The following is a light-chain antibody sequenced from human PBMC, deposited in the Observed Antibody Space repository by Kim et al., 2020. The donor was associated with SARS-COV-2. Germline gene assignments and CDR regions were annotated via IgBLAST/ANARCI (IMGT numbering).Light chain of an antibody. V-gene: IGKV3-20*01. CDR3: QQYATSPPYT. CDR1: QYVTNNF. CDR2: GAS. Sequence: SPGDSATLSCRASQYVTNNFLAWYQQRPGQSPRLVICGASAKAAGISDKFSGSGSGTDFTLTITRLEPEDSAVYYCQQYATSPPYTFGQGTKLEI. J-gene: IGKJ2*01.